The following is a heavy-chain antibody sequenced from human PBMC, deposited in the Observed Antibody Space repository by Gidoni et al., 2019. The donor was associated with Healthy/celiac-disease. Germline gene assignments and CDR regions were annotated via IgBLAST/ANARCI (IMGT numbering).Heavy chain of an antibody. D-gene: IGHD4-17*01. Sequence: QLQLRDSGPGLVKPPETLSLTCTVSGASISSSSYYWGWIRQPPGKGLEWIGGIYYSGSTYYNPSLKSRVTISVDTSKNQFSLKLSSVTAADTAVYYCAREHRTVTHDWGQGTLVTVSS. J-gene: IGHJ4*02. CDR3: AREHRTVTHD. CDR2: IYYSGST. V-gene: IGHV4-39*02. CDR1: GASISSSSYY.